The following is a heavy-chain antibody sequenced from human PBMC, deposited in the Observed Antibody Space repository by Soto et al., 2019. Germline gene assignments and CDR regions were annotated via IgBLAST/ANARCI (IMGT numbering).Heavy chain of an antibody. CDR3: AHKPSGPRAAAAGIGLS. J-gene: IGHJ5*02. Sequence: GSGPTLVNPTQTLTLTCTFSGFSLSTSGVGVGWIRQPPGKALEWLALIYWDDDKRYSPSLKSRLTITKDTSKNQVVLTMTNMDPVDTATYYCAHKPSGPRAAAAGIGLSWGQGTLVTVSS. CDR1: GFSLSTSGVG. V-gene: IGHV2-5*02. D-gene: IGHD6-13*01. CDR2: IYWDDDK.